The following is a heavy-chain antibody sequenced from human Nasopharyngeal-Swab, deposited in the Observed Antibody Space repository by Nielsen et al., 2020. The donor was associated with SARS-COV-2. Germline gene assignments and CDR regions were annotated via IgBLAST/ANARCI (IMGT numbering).Heavy chain of an antibody. CDR2: IFSNDEK. Sequence: RQDTETAVEWLAHIFSNDEKSYSTSLKSRLTISKDTSKSQVVLTMTNMDPVDTATYYCARIIEVNTSYYYYGMDVWGQGTTVTVSS. CDR3: ARIIEVNTSYYYYGMDV. J-gene: IGHJ6*02. V-gene: IGHV2-26*01. D-gene: IGHD3-22*01.